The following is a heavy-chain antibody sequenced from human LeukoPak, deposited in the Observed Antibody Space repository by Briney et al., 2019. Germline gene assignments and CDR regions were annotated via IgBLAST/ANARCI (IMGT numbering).Heavy chain of an antibody. V-gene: IGHV4-30-4*01. CDR2: IYYSGST. D-gene: IGHD4-23*01. CDR1: GGSISSGDYY. Sequence: PSQTLSLTCTVSGGSISSGDYYWSWIRQPPGKGLEWIGYIYYSGSTYYNPSLKSRVTISVDTSKNQFSLKLSSVTAADTAVYYCARVTVVKDPWFDPWGQGTLVTVSS. CDR3: ARVTVVKDPWFDP. J-gene: IGHJ5*02.